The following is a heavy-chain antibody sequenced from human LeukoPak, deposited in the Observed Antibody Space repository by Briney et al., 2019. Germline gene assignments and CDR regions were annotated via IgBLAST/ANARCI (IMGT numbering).Heavy chain of an antibody. D-gene: IGHD3-3*01. V-gene: IGHV3-7*03. Sequence: GGSLRLSCEGSAFIFSGHWMNWVRQAPGKGLEWVANIKLDGSEKNYVDSVKGRFTISRDNTKNSLYLQMNSLRVEDTAVFYCARDQYDTWSRRGNFDSWGQGTLVIVSS. CDR3: ARDQYDTWSRRGNFDS. CDR1: AFIFSGHW. CDR2: IKLDGSEK. J-gene: IGHJ4*02.